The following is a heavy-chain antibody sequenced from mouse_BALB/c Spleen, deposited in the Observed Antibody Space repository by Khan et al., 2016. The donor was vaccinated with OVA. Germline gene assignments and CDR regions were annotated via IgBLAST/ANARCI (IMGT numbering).Heavy chain of an antibody. V-gene: IGHV1-4*01. CDR3: ARDFHYDGSRGAMDK. Sequence: VQLQQSGAELARPGASVKMSCKASGYTFTSYTMHWVKQRPGQGLEWIGYIIPSTVYTNYNQKFKDKATLTADKSSSTAYMQLSSLTSEDSAVYYCARDFHYDGSRGAMDKWGQGTSVTVSS. D-gene: IGHD1-1*01. CDR2: IIPSTVYT. J-gene: IGHJ4*01. CDR1: GYTFTSYT.